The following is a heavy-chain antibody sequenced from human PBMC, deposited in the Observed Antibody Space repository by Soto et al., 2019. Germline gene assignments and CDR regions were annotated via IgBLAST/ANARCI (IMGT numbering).Heavy chain of an antibody. J-gene: IGHJ4*02. D-gene: IGHD4-17*01. CDR3: ARDDYGGHFY. CDR1: GGSSSRYY. V-gene: IGHV4-59*13. Sequence: SETLSLTCTVSGGSSSRYYWSWIRQPPGKGLEWIGYIYYSGSTNYNPSLKSRVTISVDTSKNQFSLKLSSVTAADTAVYYCARDDYGGHFYWGQGTLVTVSS. CDR2: IYYSGST.